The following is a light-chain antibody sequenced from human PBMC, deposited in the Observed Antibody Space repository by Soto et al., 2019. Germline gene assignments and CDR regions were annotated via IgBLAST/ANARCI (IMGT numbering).Light chain of an antibody. CDR2: GAS. CDR3: RQYGTSPIT. V-gene: IGKV3-20*01. CDR1: QNVGSNF. J-gene: IGKJ5*01. Sequence: EIVLTQSPGTLSLSPGERATLSCRASQNVGSNFLAWYQQKPGQAPRLLIYGASSRATGIPDRFSGSGSGTDFTLTISRLEPEDFAVYYCRQYGTSPITFGQGTRLEIK.